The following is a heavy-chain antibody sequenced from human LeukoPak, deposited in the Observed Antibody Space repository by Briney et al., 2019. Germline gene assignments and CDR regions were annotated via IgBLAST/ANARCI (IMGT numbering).Heavy chain of an antibody. Sequence: GGSLRLSCAASGFTFSSYAMHWVRQAPGKGLEYVSAISSNGGSTYYANSVKGRFTISRDNSKNTLYLQMGSLRAEDMAVYYCARAYYYDSSGYLHWGQGTLVTVSS. CDR1: GFTFSSYA. D-gene: IGHD3-22*01. CDR2: ISSNGGST. CDR3: ARAYYYDSSGYLH. J-gene: IGHJ4*02. V-gene: IGHV3-64*01.